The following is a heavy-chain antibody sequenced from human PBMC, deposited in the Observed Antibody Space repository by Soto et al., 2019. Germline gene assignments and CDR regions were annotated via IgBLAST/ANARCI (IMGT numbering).Heavy chain of an antibody. V-gene: IGHV1-3*01. J-gene: IGHJ4*02. D-gene: IGHD6-19*01. Sequence: ALVKVSCKASGYTFTSYAMHWVRQAPGQRLEWMGWINAGNGNTKYSQKFQGRVTITRDTSASTAYMELSSLRSEDTAVYYCARRLNSSGWYLDYWGQGTLVTVSS. CDR2: INAGNGNT. CDR3: ARRLNSSGWYLDY. CDR1: GYTFTSYA.